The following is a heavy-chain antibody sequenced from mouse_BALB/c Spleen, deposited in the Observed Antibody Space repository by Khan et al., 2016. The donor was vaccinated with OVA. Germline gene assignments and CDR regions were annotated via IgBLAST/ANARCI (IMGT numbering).Heavy chain of an antibody. CDR3: DSGGAYSRNARWFAY. V-gene: IGHV1-4*01. CDR1: GYTFTSYT. Sequence: QVQLKESGAELARPGASVKMSCKASGYTFTSYTMHWVKQRPGQGLEWIGYINPSSNYTNSNQKFKDKATLTADKSSSTAYMQLSSLTSEDSAVXSCDSGGAYSRNARWFAYWGPGTLVTVSA. CDR2: INPSSNYT. J-gene: IGHJ3*01. D-gene: IGHD2-14*01.